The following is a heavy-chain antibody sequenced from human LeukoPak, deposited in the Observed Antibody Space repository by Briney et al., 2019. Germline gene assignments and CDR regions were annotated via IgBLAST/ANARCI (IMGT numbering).Heavy chain of an antibody. D-gene: IGHD4-11*01. CDR2: INHSGST. J-gene: IGHJ5*02. CDR3: ARGLQWFDP. Sequence: PSGTLSLTCAVYGGSFSGYYWSWIRQPPGKGLEWIGEINHSGSTNYNPSLKSRVTISVDTSKNQFSLKLSSVTAADTAVYYCARGLQWFDPWGQGTLVTVSS. V-gene: IGHV4-34*01. CDR1: GGSFSGYY.